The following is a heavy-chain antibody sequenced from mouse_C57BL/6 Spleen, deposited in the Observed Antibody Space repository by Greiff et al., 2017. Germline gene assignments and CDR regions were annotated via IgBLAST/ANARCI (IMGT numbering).Heavy chain of an antibody. CDR2: IYPRSGNT. V-gene: IGHV1-81*01. J-gene: IGHJ1*03. CDR3: ASYGSSYDWYFDV. CDR1: GYTFTSYG. D-gene: IGHD1-1*01. Sequence: QVHVKQSGAELARPGASVKLSCKASGYTFTSYGIRWVKQRTGQGLEWIGEIYPRSGNTYYNEKFKGKATLTADKSSSTAYMELRSLTSEYSAVYFCASYGSSYDWYFDVWGTGTTVTVSS.